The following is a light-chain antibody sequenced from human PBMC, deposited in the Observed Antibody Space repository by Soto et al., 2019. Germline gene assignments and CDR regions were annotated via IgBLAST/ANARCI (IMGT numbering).Light chain of an antibody. J-gene: IGLJ3*02. CDR1: SSNIGSNY. CDR2: RNN. Sequence: QAVVTQPPSTSGTPGQRVTISCSGSSSNIGSNYVYWYQQLPGMAPKLLIFRNNQRPSGVPDRFSGSKSGTSASLAISGLRSEDEAEYYCAAWDDSLSGRVFGGGTKLTVL. V-gene: IGLV1-47*01. CDR3: AAWDDSLSGRV.